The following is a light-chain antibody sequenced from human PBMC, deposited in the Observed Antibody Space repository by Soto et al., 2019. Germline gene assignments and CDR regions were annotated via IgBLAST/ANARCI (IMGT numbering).Light chain of an antibody. CDR1: SSNIGAGYD. CDR3: QSYDSSLSGYWV. Sequence: QLVLTQPPSVSGAPGQRVTISCTGSSSNIGAGYDVHWYQQLPGTAPKLLIYGNSNRPSGVPDRFSGSKSGTSASLAITGLQAEDEADYYCQSYDSSLSGYWVFGGGTKLTV. CDR2: GNS. V-gene: IGLV1-40*01. J-gene: IGLJ3*02.